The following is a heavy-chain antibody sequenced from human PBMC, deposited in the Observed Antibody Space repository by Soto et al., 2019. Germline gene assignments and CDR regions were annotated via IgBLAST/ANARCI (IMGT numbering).Heavy chain of an antibody. CDR3: ARQDYGGNKLDY. CDR1: GFTFSSYE. J-gene: IGHJ4*02. CDR2: ISSTGSSI. V-gene: IGHV3-48*03. Sequence: EVQLVESGGGLVQPGGSLRLSCAASGFTFSSYEINWVRQAPGKGLEWVSCISSTGSSIYYADSVKGRFTIARDNAKNSLSLQMSSLSTDDTAVYYCARQDYGGNKLDYRGQGTMVTVSS. D-gene: IGHD4-17*01.